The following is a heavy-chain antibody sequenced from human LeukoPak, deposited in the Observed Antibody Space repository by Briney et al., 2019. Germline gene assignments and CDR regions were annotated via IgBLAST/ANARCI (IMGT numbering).Heavy chain of an antibody. CDR2: ISAYNGNT. V-gene: IGHV1-18*04. CDR1: GYTFTSYG. D-gene: IGHD3-10*01. CDR3: AREARITMVRGVHVNFDY. J-gene: IGHJ4*02. Sequence: ASVKVSCKASGYTFTSYGISWVRQAPGQGLEWVGWISAYNGNTNYAQKLQGRGTMTTDTSTSTAYMELRSLRSDDTAVYYCAREARITMVRGVHVNFDYWGQGTLVTVSS.